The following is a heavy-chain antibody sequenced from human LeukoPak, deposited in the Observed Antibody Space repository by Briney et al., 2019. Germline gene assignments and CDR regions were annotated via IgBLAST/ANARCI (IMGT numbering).Heavy chain of an antibody. CDR2: IYYSGSA. J-gene: IGHJ6*03. D-gene: IGHD7-27*01. CDR3: ARDILTGDYYYYYMDV. V-gene: IGHV4-59*12. CDR1: GGSISSYY. Sequence: SETLSLICTVSGGSISSYYWTWIRQPPGKGLEWIGYIYYSGSANYNPSLKSRVTISIDTSKSQFSLKLSSVTAADTAVYYCARDILTGDYYYYYMDVWGKGTTVTVSS.